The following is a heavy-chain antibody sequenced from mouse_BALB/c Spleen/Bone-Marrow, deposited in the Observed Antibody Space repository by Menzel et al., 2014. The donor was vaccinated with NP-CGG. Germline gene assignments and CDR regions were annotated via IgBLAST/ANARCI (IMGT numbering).Heavy chain of an antibody. J-gene: IGHJ2*01. D-gene: IGHD6-2*01. CDR3: ARVLRWSLDY. CDR1: GYTFTSYT. V-gene: IGHV1-4*01. CDR2: INPSSNYT. Sequence: QVQLQQPGAELGRHGASVQLQSKASGYTFTSYTKNWVKQRPGQGLEWIGFINPSSNYTNYKQKFMDKATLTADKSSSTAYMQLSSLTAEDSAVYYCARVLRWSLDYWGQGTTLTVSS.